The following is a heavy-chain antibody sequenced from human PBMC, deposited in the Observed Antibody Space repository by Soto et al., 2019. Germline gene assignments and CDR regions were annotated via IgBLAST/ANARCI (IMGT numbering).Heavy chain of an antibody. V-gene: IGHV4-34*01. CDR2: INHSGST. Sequence: SETLSLTCAVSGGSFSGYYWSWIRQPPGKGLEWIGEINHSGSTNYNPSLKSRVTISVDTSKNQFSLKLSSVTAADTAVYYCARGSTIFGVVINNWFDPWGQGTLVTVSS. CDR3: ARGSTIFGVVINNWFDP. D-gene: IGHD3-3*01. CDR1: GGSFSGYY. J-gene: IGHJ5*02.